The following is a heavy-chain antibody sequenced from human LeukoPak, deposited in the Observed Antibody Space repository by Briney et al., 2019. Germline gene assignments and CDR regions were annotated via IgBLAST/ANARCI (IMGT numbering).Heavy chain of an antibody. J-gene: IGHJ4*02. V-gene: IGHV3-7*01. Sequence: HPGGSLRLSCAASGFTCSSYWMSWVRQAPGKGLEWVANIKQDGSEKYYVDSVKGRFTISRDNAKNSLYLQMNSLRAEDTAVYYCARDGEGGGYYWGQGTLVTVSS. CDR2: IKQDGSEK. CDR1: GFTCSSYW. CDR3: ARDGEGGGYY. D-gene: IGHD3-16*01.